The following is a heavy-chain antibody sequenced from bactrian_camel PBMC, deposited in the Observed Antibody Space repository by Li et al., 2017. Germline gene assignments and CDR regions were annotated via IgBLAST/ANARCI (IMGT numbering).Heavy chain of an antibody. CDR3: AADFRTVVAGCTFYDYTY. J-gene: IGHJ4*01. V-gene: IGHV3-3*01. D-gene: IGHD6*01. Sequence: MGWIRQVPGMEREAVAAISMGLGRAHYADSVLGRFTISKDNARKTVYLQMNSLTPDDSAMYYCAADFRTVVAGCTFYDYTYWGRGTQVTVSS. CDR2: ISMGLGRA.